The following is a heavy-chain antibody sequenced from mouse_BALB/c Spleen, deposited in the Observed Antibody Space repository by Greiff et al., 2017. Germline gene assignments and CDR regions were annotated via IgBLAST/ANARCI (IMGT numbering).Heavy chain of an antibody. CDR1: GYSITSDYA. CDR2: ISYSGST. V-gene: IGHV3-2*02. J-gene: IGHJ2*01. CDR3: ARRGIHYYGYRGYFDY. Sequence: EVQGVESGPGLVKPSQSLSLTCTVTGYSITSDYAWNWIRQFPGNKLEWMGYISYSGSTSYNPSLKSRISITRDTSKNQFFLQLNSVTTEDTATYYCARRGIHYYGYRGYFDYWGQGTTLTVSS. D-gene: IGHD1-2*01.